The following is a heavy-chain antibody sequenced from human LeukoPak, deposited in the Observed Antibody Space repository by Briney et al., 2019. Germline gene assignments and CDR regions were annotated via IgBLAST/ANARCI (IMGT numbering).Heavy chain of an antibody. V-gene: IGHV1-8*01. Sequence: ASGKVSSKAAGYTLSSYDINWVRQAAGHGREWWGWMNPNSGNTGYAQKFQGRVTMTRDTSISTVYMELSGLRSEDTAVYYCARAASWSPIGDSYYYMDVWGKGTTVAISS. CDR3: ARAASWSPIGDSYYYMDV. CDR2: MNPNSGNT. J-gene: IGHJ6*03. D-gene: IGHD6-13*01. CDR1: GYTLSSYD.